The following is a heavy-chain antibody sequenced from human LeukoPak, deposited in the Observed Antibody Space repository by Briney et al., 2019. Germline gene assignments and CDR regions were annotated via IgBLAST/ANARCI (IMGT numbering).Heavy chain of an antibody. D-gene: IGHD1-26*01. Sequence: GGSLRLSCAASGFTFSSYSMNWVRQAPGKGLEWVSSISSSSSYIYYADSVKGRFTISRDNAKNSLYLQMNSLRAEDTAVYSCARDRGPGFYGSSFDYWGQGNLVTVSS. CDR3: ARDRGPGFYGSSFDY. V-gene: IGHV3-21*01. CDR1: GFTFSSYS. CDR2: ISSSSSYI. J-gene: IGHJ4*02.